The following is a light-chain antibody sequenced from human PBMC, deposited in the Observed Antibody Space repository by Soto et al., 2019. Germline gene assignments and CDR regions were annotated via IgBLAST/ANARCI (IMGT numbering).Light chain of an antibody. CDR1: QSVIRN. CDR2: GAS. CDR3: QQYAVWPPQT. V-gene: IGKV3-15*01. J-gene: IGKJ1*01. Sequence: ENVLTQSPGTLSLSPGGRATLSCRASQSVIRNLAWYQQKPGQTPRLLIFGASTRATGIPARFSGSGSGTEFTLTISSLQPEDFAVYYCQQYAVWPPQTFGQGTKV.